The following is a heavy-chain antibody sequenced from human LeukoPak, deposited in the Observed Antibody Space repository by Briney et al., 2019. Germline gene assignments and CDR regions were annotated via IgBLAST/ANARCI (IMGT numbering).Heavy chain of an antibody. CDR3: AKSGRDIVVVPAPLNS. D-gene: IGHD2-2*01. V-gene: IGHV3-23*01. J-gene: IGHJ4*02. CDR1: GFTFSSYT. CDR2: ISGSGGST. Sequence: GGSLRLSCAASGFTFSSYTMSWVRQAPGKGLEWVSAISGSGGSTYYADSVKGRFTTSRDNSKNTLYLQMNSLRAEDTAVYYCAKSGRDIVVVPAPLNSWGQGTLVTVSS.